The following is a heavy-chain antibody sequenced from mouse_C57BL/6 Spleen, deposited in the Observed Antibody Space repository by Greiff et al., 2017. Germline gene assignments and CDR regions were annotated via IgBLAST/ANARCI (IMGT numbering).Heavy chain of an antibody. CDR2: IYPGDGDP. J-gene: IGHJ3*01. V-gene: IGHV1-82*01. CDR3: AREGDFAY. CDR1: GYAFSSSW. Sequence: VQLQQSGPELVKPGASVKISCKASGYAFSSSWMNWVKQRPGKGLEWIGRIYPGDGDPNYNGKFKGKATLTADKSSSTAYMQLSSLTSEDSAVYFCAREGDFAYWGQGTLVTVSA.